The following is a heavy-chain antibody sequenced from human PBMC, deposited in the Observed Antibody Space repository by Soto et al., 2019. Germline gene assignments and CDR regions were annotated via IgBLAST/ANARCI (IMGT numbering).Heavy chain of an antibody. CDR1: GGTFSSYA. D-gene: IGHD3-22*01. CDR3: ARGVEDYYDSGGHNRIFDY. CDR2: IIPIFGTA. V-gene: IGHV1-69*06. Sequence: SVKVSCKASGGTFSSYAISWVRQAPGQGLEWMGGIIPIFGTANYAQKFQGRVTITADKSTSTAYMELSSLRSEDTAVYYCARGVEDYYDSGGHNRIFDYWGQGTLVTVSS. J-gene: IGHJ4*02.